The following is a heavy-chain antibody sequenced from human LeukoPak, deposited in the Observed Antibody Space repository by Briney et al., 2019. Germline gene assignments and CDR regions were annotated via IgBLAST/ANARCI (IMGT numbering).Heavy chain of an antibody. CDR2: TRNKRDSYNT. Sequence: GGSLRLSCATSGFTLSSYYIDWVRQAPGKGLEWIGHTRNKRDSYNTEYAASVKGRFTISRDDSKNSVFLQMNSLRTEDTAVYYCVWEQCDRVDYWGQGTLVTVSS. CDR1: GFTLSSYY. CDR3: VWEQCDRVDY. J-gene: IGHJ4*02. V-gene: IGHV3-72*01. D-gene: IGHD2-21*02.